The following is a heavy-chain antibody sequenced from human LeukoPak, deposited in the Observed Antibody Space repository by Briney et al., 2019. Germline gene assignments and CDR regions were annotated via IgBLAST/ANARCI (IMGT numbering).Heavy chain of an antibody. D-gene: IGHD2-8*01. J-gene: IGHJ6*02. V-gene: IGHV1-69*04. CDR2: IIPILGIA. Sequence: SVKVSCKASGGAFRTYAISWVRQAPGQGLECMGRIIPILGIAKYAEEFQGRDTITADKSTSTAYMELSSLRSDDTAVYYCARVNDDYYYGLDVWGQGTTVTVSS. CDR1: GGAFRTYA. CDR3: ARVNDDYYYGLDV.